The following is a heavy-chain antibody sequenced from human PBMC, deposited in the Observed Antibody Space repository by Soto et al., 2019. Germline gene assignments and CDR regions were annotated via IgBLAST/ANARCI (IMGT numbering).Heavy chain of an antibody. CDR2: VYYSGTT. CDR1: GGSVSDKTYY. Sequence: SETLSLTCSVSGGSVSDKTYYWSWIRQPPGKRLEWIGYVYYSGTTNYNPSLKSRVTISVDLSKNRFSLRLSSVTTADTALYYCARTTAVPNTPRSRYFFDYWGQGTLVTVSS. CDR3: ARTTAVPNTPRSRYFFDY. D-gene: IGHD4-17*01. J-gene: IGHJ4*02. V-gene: IGHV4-61*01.